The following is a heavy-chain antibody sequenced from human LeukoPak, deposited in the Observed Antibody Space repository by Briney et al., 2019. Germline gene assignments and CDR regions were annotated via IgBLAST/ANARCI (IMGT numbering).Heavy chain of an antibody. D-gene: IGHD3-10*01. CDR2: ISGSGGST. J-gene: IGHJ5*02. CDR3: AKSALCFEVGWFDP. CDR1: GFTFSSYA. Sequence: GESLTLSCAASGFTFSSYAMSWVRQAPGKGLEWVSGISGSGGSTYYADSVKGRFTISRDNSKNTLYLQMNSLRAEDTAVYYCAKSALCFEVGWFDPWGQGTLVTVSS. V-gene: IGHV3-23*01.